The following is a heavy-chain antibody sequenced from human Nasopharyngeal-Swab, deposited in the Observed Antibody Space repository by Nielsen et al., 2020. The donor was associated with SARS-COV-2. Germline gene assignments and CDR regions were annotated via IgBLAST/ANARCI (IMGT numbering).Heavy chain of an antibody. CDR1: GYKLTSYW. J-gene: IGHJ4*02. D-gene: IGHD1-26*01. V-gene: IGHV5-51*01. CDR2: IYPPDSDT. CDR3: AKPPTVGAAIDY. Sequence: GESLKISCKSSGYKLTSYWIGWVRQMPGKGLEWMGIIYPPDSDTRYSPSFQGQVTISADKSISTAYLQWPSLKASDTAMYYCAKPPTVGAAIDYWGQGTLVIVSS.